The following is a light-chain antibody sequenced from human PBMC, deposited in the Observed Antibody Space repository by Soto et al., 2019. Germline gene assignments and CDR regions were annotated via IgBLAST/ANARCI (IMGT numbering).Light chain of an antibody. V-gene: IGKV3-20*01. Sequence: IVWPPSPGTLSLSPVERSNLSCRASQSVRSNLAWYPPKPGQAPRLLIYGASSRATGIPDRFSGSGSGTDFTLTISRLEPEEFAVYDCQQYGSSRTGGQGTKVDLK. CDR2: GAS. CDR3: QQYGSSRT. CDR1: QSVRSN. J-gene: IGKJ1*01.